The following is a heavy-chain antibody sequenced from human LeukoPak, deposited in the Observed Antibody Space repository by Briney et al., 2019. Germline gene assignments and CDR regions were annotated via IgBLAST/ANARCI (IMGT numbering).Heavy chain of an antibody. Sequence: PSETLSLTCTVSGGSISSSSYYWSWIRQPPGKGLEWIGYIYYSGSINYNPSLKSRVTISVDTSKNQFSLKLSSVTAADTAVYYCARQGSGWSFDYWGQGTLVTVSS. CDR3: ARQGSGWSFDY. CDR1: GGSISSSSYY. V-gene: IGHV4-61*01. J-gene: IGHJ4*02. D-gene: IGHD6-19*01. CDR2: IYYSGSI.